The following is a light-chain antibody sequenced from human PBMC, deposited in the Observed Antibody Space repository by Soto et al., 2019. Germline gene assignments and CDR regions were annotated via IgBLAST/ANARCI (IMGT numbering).Light chain of an antibody. CDR1: QSVTSNY. CDR3: QYYGGSPRT. J-gene: IGKJ1*01. V-gene: IGKV3-20*01. Sequence: EIVLTQSPDTLSLSPGERATLSCRASQSVTSNYLAWYQQKPGQAPRLLIDGASSSATGIPDRFSGSGSGTDFTLTISRLETEDFAVYYCQYYGGSPRTFGQGTKVEIK. CDR2: GAS.